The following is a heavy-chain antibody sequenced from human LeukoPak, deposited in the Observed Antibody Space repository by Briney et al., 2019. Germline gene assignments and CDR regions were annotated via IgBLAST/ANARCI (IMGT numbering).Heavy chain of an antibody. Sequence: PSQTLTLTCTVSGGSISSGGYYWSWIRQPPGKGLEWIGEINHSGSTNYNPSLKSRVTISVDTSKNQFSLKLSSVTAADTAVYYCARSYSYYYDSSGYWKRPIPRYPDYWGQGTLVTVSS. CDR2: INHSGST. J-gene: IGHJ4*02. CDR3: ARSYSYYYDSSGYWKRPIPRYPDY. D-gene: IGHD3-22*01. CDR1: GGSISSGGYY. V-gene: IGHV4-30-2*01.